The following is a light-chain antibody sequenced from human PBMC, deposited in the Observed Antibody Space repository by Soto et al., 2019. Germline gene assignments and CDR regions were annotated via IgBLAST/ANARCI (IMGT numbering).Light chain of an antibody. Sequence: QSDLNQPASVSRSPRQSLTLSCTGTNSDVGRYNYVSWYQKQPSKAPKLKIYDVSNRPSGVSNRFSVSKSGNTSSLSISGLHAEDEADYYCNSYTSSSTYVFGTGTKVTVL. CDR2: DVS. J-gene: IGLJ1*01. V-gene: IGLV2-14*01. CDR1: NSDVGRYNY. CDR3: NSYTSSSTYV.